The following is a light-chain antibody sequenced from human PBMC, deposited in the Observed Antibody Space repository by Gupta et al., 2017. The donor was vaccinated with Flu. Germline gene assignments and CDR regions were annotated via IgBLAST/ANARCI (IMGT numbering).Light chain of an antibody. V-gene: IGKV3-20*01. Sequence: DIVLTQSPAILSFSPGDRATLSCRASQPISSNYLAWYQQRPGQDPTLLIFGASSRPSDISDRFSGSGSGTDFSLTISRLEPEDVAVYYCQQYHRTPLTFGGGTRVEIK. CDR1: QPISSNY. CDR2: GAS. J-gene: IGKJ4*01. CDR3: QQYHRTPLT.